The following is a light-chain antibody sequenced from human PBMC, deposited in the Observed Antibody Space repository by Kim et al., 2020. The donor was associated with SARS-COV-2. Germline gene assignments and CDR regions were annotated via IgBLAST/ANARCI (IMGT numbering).Light chain of an antibody. CDR1: SGSIASNY. Sequence: NFMLTQPHSVSESPGKTVIISCTRSSGSIASNYVQWYQQRPGSAPTTVIYEDNQRPSGVPDRFSGSIDSSSNSASLTISGLKTEDEADYYCQSYDSSNHAVFGGGTQLTVL. J-gene: IGLJ7*01. CDR3: QSYDSSNHAV. CDR2: EDN. V-gene: IGLV6-57*04.